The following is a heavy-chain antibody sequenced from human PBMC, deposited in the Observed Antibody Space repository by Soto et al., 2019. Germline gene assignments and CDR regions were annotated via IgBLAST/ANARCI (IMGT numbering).Heavy chain of an antibody. Sequence: SETLSLTCAVSGGSISSSNWWSWVRQPPGKGLEWIGEIYHSGSTNYNPSLKSRVTISVDTSKNQFSLKLSSVTAADTAVYYCARDPEMGFCSGGSCSTYYYVMDVWGQGTTVTVSS. J-gene: IGHJ6*02. CDR1: GGSISSSNW. CDR3: ARDPEMGFCSGGSCSTYYYVMDV. V-gene: IGHV4-4*02. D-gene: IGHD2-15*01. CDR2: IYHSGST.